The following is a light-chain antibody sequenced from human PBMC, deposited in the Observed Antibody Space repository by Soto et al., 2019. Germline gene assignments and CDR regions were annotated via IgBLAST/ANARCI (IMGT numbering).Light chain of an antibody. Sequence: DIQMTQSPSSLSASVGDRVTITCRASQSISSYLNWYQQKPGKAPNLLIYGTSDLQTGVPSRFSGSGSGTDFTLTISSLQPEDFATYYCQQGYIMPYTFGQGTNLEIK. CDR3: QQGYIMPYT. CDR2: GTS. CDR1: QSISSY. J-gene: IGKJ2*01. V-gene: IGKV1-39*01.